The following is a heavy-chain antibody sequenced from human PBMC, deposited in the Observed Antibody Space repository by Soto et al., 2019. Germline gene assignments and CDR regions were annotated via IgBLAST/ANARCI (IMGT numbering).Heavy chain of an antibody. J-gene: IGHJ3*02. CDR3: AREVAGSAFDI. Sequence: ASVKVSCKASGYTFTGYYMHWVRQAPGQGLEWMGIINPSGGGTSYAQKIQGRVTMTRDTSTSTVYMELSSLRSEDTAVYYCAREVAGSAFDIWGQGTMVTVSS. D-gene: IGHD6-19*01. V-gene: IGHV1-46*01. CDR2: INPSGGGT. CDR1: GYTFTGYY.